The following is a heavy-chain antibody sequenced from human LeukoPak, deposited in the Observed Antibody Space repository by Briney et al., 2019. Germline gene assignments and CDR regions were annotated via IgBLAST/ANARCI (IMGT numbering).Heavy chain of an antibody. CDR1: GASMSSGGYS. V-gene: IGHV4-30-2*01. D-gene: IGHD1-1*01. Sequence: SETLSLTCTVSGASMSSGGYSWSWTRQPPGKGLEWIGYIYRDGSTSYNPSLKSRLTISVDLSKNQFSLKLSSVTAADTAVYYCGRGSVAGTGLFGHWGQGTLVTVSS. CDR2: IYRDGST. CDR3: GRGSVAGTGLFGH. J-gene: IGHJ4*02.